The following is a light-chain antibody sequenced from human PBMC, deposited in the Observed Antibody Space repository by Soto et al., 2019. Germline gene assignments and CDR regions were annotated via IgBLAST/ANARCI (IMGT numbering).Light chain of an antibody. V-gene: IGKV3-15*01. Sequence: EIVMTQSPATLSVSPGESVTLSCRDSQLFSSNLAWYQRRPGQAPRLLIYGSSTRATGVPPRFSGSASGTEFTLTISSLQSEDFGVYYCQQYNDWPRTFGQGTRLEIK. CDR1: QLFSSN. J-gene: IGKJ5*01. CDR2: GSS. CDR3: QQYNDWPRT.